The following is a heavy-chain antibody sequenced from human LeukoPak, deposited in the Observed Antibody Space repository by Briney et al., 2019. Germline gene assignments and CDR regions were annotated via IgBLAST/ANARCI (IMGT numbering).Heavy chain of an antibody. CDR3: ARRSDSGSDDGEDYFDY. J-gene: IGHJ4*02. V-gene: IGHV4-39*01. D-gene: IGHD1-26*01. Sequence: SETLSLTCTVSGGSIYSTTFYWGWIRQPPGKGLEWIGSMYYDGSTYHNPSLKSRVTISVDTSNNQFSLKLTSVTAADTAVYFCARRSDSGSDDGEDYFDYWGQGTLVAVSS. CDR2: MYYDGST. CDR1: GGSIYSTTFY.